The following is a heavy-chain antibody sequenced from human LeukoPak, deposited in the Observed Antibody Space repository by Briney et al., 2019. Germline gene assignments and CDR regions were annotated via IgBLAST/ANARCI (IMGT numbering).Heavy chain of an antibody. V-gene: IGHV3-21*01. J-gene: IGHJ4*02. CDR2: ISSSSSYI. D-gene: IGHD5-18*01. CDR1: GFTFSSYS. Sequence: GGSLRLSCAASGFTFSSYSMNWVRQAPGKGLEWVSSISSSSSYIYYADSVKGRFTISRDNAKNSLYLQMNSLRAEDTAVYYCARIGDTAMALDYWGQGTLVTVS. CDR3: ARIGDTAMALDY.